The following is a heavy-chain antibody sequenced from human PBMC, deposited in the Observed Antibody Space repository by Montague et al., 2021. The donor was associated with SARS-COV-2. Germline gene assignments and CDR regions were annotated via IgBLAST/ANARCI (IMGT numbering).Heavy chain of an antibody. CDR3: ARLSSDIGGYFWFDP. CDR2: LSHSGGT. V-gene: IGHV4-4*02. D-gene: IGHD1-26*01. J-gene: IGHJ5*02. Sequence: SETLSLTCAVSGGSISSGTWWTWVRQPPGKGLEWFGELSHSGGTIYNASLKSRVTITVDKSKNQFSLNLNSVTAADTAVYYCARLSSDIGGYFWFDPWGQGTLVSVSS. CDR1: GGSISSGTW.